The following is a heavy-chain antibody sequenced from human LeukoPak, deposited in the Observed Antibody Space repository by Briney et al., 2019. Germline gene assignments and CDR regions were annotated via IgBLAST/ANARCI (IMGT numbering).Heavy chain of an antibody. V-gene: IGHV3-13*01. CDR2: VGTAGHT. J-gene: IGHJ4*02. D-gene: IGHD1-1*01. Sequence: GGSLRLSCAASGFIFSNCDMHWVRQAPGKGLEWISAVGTAGHTYYSDSVKGRFTISRENTKNSFYLQMSSLRVGDTAVYYCTRAPHGRWPYNDYWGQGTLVTVSS. CDR3: TRAPHGRWPYNDY. CDR1: GFIFSNCD.